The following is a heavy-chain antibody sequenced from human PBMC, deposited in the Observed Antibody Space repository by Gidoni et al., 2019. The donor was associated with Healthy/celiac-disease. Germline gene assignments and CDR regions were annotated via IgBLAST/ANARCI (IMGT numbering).Heavy chain of an antibody. CDR3: ARLASGVAADGYYYYGMDV. Sequence: QVQLQESGPGLVKPSETLSLTCTVSGGSVSSGSYYWSWIRQPPGKGLEWIGYIYYSGSTNYNPSLKSRVTISVDTSKNQFSLKLSSVTAADTAVYYCARLASGVAADGYYYYGMDVWGQGTTVTVSS. CDR2: IYYSGST. V-gene: IGHV4-61*01. J-gene: IGHJ6*02. CDR1: GGSVSSGSYY. D-gene: IGHD6-13*01.